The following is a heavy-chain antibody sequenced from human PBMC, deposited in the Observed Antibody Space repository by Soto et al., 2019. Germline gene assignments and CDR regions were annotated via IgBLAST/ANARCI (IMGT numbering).Heavy chain of an antibody. CDR3: ARSYDYGAKFYEVAFDI. J-gene: IGHJ3*02. CDR2: IYYSGST. V-gene: IGHV4-59*01. D-gene: IGHD4-17*01. Sequence: PSETLSLTCTVSGGSISSYYWSWIRQPPGKGLEWIGYIYYSGSTNYNPSLKSRVTISVDTSKNQFSLKLSSVAAADTAVYYCARSYDYGAKFYEVAFDIWGQGTMVTVSS. CDR1: GGSISSYY.